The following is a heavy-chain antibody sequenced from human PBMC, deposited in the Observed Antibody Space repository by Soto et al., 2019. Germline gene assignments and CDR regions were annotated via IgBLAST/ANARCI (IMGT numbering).Heavy chain of an antibody. CDR1: GGSISSGDYY. J-gene: IGHJ5*02. D-gene: IGHD2-8*01. CDR3: ARDNGVGP. CDR2: IYDSGST. Sequence: QVQLQESGPGLVKPSQTLSLTCTVSGGSISSGDYYWSWIRQPPGKGLEWIGYIYDSGSTYYNSSIKSRVNITLDTSKNQFSLKLTSVPAADTAVYYCARDNGVGPWGQGTLVTVSS. V-gene: IGHV4-30-4*01.